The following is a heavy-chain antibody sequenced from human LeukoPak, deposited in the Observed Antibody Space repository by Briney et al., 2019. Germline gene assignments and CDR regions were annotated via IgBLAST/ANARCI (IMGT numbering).Heavy chain of an antibody. J-gene: IGHJ4*02. D-gene: IGHD3-10*01. CDR2: IYYSGST. Sequence: SETLSLTCTVSGGSIRSSYYYWSWIRQPPGKGLEWIGYIYYSGSTNYNPSLKSRVTISVDTSKNQFSLKLSSVTAADTAMYYCARGWVYGSGSYHFDYWGQGTLVTVSS. CDR1: GGSIRSSYYY. V-gene: IGHV4-61*01. CDR3: ARGWVYGSGSYHFDY.